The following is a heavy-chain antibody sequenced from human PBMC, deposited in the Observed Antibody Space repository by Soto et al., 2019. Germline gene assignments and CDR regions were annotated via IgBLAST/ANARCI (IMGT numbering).Heavy chain of an antibody. CDR3: ARGLFISGWYVGFDY. D-gene: IGHD6-19*01. J-gene: IGHJ4*02. CDR2: INHSGST. Sequence: QVQLQQWGAGLLKPSETLSLTCAVYGGSFSGYYWSWIRQPPGKGLEWIGEINHSGSTNYNPSLKSRITISVDTSKNQFSLKLSSVTAADTALYYCARGLFISGWYVGFDYWGQGTLVTVSS. V-gene: IGHV4-34*01. CDR1: GGSFSGYY.